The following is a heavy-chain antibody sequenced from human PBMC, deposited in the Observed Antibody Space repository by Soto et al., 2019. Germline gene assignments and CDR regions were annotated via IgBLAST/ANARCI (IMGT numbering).Heavy chain of an antibody. Sequence: ASVKVSCKASGYTFASYASSWMRQAPGQGLEWMGWISAYNGNTNYAQKLQGRVTMTTDTSTSTAYMELRSLRSDDTAVYYCTRVHKPPAMVRGVTADNYYYYYGMDVWGQGTTVTVSS. CDR2: ISAYNGNT. CDR3: TRVHKPPAMVRGVTADNYYYYYGMDV. CDR1: GYTFASYA. V-gene: IGHV1-18*01. D-gene: IGHD3-10*01. J-gene: IGHJ6*02.